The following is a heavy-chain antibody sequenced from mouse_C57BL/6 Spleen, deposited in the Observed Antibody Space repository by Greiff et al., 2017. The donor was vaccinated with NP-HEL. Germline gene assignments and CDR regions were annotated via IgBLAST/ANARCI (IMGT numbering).Heavy chain of an antibody. V-gene: IGHV1-55*01. J-gene: IGHJ1*03. CDR1: GYTFTSYW. CDR2: IYPGSGST. D-gene: IGHD2-10*01. CDR3: ARKWGLLSPRYFDV. Sequence: QVQLQQPGAELVKPGASVKMSCKASGYTFTSYWITWVKQRPGQGLEWIGDIYPGSGSTNYNEKFKSKATLTVDTSSSTAYMQLSSLTSEDSAVYYCARKWGLLSPRYFDVWGTGTTVTVSS.